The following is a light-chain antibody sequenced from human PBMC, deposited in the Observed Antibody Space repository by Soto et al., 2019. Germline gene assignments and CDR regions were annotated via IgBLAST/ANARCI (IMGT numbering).Light chain of an antibody. CDR3: QQYDNWPLA. CDR2: GAS. J-gene: IGKJ4*01. V-gene: IGKV3-15*01. Sequence: EIVMTQSPATLSVSPGEGATLSCRASQSVGRNLAWYQQKPGQAPRLLIYGASTRATGMPARFNGSGSGTEFTLTFSSLQSEDFAVYYCQQYDNWPLAFGGGTKVDIK. CDR1: QSVGRN.